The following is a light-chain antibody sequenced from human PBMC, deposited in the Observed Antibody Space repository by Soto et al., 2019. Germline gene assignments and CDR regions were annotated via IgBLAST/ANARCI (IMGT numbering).Light chain of an antibody. V-gene: IGKV3-11*01. CDR3: QQRSSWPPT. Sequence: EIVLTQSPATLSLSPGERATLSCRAGQTVSTYLAWYQQKPGQAPRLLIYDASNRATGIPARFSGSGSGTDFTPTISNLEPEDYAIYYCQQRSSWPPTFGPGTKVDIK. CDR1: QTVSTY. CDR2: DAS. J-gene: IGKJ3*01.